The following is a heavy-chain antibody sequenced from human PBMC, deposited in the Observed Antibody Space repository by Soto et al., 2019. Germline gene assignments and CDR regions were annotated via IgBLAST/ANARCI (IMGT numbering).Heavy chain of an antibody. CDR3: AKDRDYFDY. Sequence: EVQLLESGGGLVQPGGSLRLSCAASGFAFSDYAMNWVRQAPGKGLEWISSVRGSASITYYTNSVKGRFTISRANSKDTLFLQMNSLRAEDTAIYYCAKDRDYFDYWGQGNLVTVSP. D-gene: IGHD3-10*01. CDR2: VRGSASIT. V-gene: IGHV3-23*01. J-gene: IGHJ4*02. CDR1: GFAFSDYA.